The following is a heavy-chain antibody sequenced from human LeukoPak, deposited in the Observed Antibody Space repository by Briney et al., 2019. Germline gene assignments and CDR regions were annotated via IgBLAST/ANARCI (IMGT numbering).Heavy chain of an antibody. J-gene: IGHJ5*02. CDR3: ARVPTMIVVKAWFDP. D-gene: IGHD3-22*01. CDR2: ISAYNGNT. CDR1: GYTFTSYG. V-gene: IGHV1-18*01. Sequence: ASVKVSCKASGYTFTSYGISWVRQAPGQALEWMGWISAYNGNTNYAQKLQGRVTMTTDTSTSTAYMELRSLRSDDTAVYYCARVPTMIVVKAWFDPWGQGTLVTVSS.